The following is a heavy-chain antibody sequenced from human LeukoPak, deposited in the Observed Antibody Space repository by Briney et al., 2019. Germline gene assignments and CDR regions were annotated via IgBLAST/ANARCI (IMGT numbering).Heavy chain of an antibody. V-gene: IGHV3-74*01. CDR2: ICPDGTVT. CDR3: VRDFRSADY. J-gene: IGHJ4*02. CDR1: GFTFSTYC. Sequence: GGSLRLSCAASGFTFSTYCMHWVRKAPGKGPMWVSRICPDGTVTNYADSVKARFIISRDNARNTVYLQMNSLRVEDTAVYYCVRDFRSADYWGQGTLVTVSS.